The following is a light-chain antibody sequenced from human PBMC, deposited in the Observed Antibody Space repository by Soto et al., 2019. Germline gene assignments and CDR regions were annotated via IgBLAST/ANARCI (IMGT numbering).Light chain of an antibody. V-gene: IGKV3-11*01. J-gene: IGKJ1*01. CDR3: LQRSGWPWT. Sequence: EIVLTQSPATLSLSPGERATLSCRASQSVSSYLAWYQQKPGQAPRLLIYDASNRATDIPARFSGSGSGTSFTLTISSLEPEDFAVYYWLQRSGWPWTFGRGTKVDIK. CDR1: QSVSSY. CDR2: DAS.